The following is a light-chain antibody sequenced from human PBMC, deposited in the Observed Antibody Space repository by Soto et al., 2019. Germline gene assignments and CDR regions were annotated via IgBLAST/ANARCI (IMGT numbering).Light chain of an antibody. J-gene: IGKJ2*01. V-gene: IGKV2-30*01. Sequence: DVVMTQSPLSLPVTLGQPASISCRSSQSLAYIDGNTYLNWFHQRPRQSPRRLIYQVSNQDSRVPYRFSSSGSGTDFTLKISRVEADDVGVYFCMQGTHSPPFTFGKGTKLEIK. CDR3: MQGTHSPPFT. CDR1: QSLAYIDGNTY. CDR2: QVS.